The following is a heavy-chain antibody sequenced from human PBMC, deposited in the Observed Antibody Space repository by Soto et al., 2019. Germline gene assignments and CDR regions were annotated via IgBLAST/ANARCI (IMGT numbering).Heavy chain of an antibody. CDR2: IIPVLGVG. CDR3: AREAGYTYCYVFDY. V-gene: IGHV1-69*01. J-gene: IGHJ4*02. D-gene: IGHD5-18*01. CDR1: GGTFGNHA. Sequence: QVQLVQSGAEVKKPGSSVRVSCKASGGTFGNHAISWVRQAPGQGLEWLGGIIPVLGVGDNAQNFQGRVTITADASTSTAYLELSRLRSEDTALYYCAREAGYTYCYVFDYWGQGTLVTVSS.